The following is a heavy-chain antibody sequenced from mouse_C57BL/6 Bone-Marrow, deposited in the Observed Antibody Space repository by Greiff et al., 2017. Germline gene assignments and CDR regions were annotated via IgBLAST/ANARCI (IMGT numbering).Heavy chain of an antibody. Sequence: EVNLVESGEGLVKPGGSLKLSCAASGFTFSSYAMSWVRQTPEKRLEWVAYISSGGDYIYYADTVKGRFTISRDYARNTLYLKMSSLKSDDTAMYNCTRGGVYDYDGGGYYYAIDYWGQGTSVTVSS. CDR2: ISSGGDYI. CDR3: TRGGVYDYDGGGYYYAIDY. J-gene: IGHJ4*01. V-gene: IGHV5-9-1*02. CDR1: GFTFSSYA. D-gene: IGHD2-4*01.